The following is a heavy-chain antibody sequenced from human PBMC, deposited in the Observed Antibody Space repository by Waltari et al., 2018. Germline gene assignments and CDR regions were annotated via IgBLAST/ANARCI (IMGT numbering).Heavy chain of an antibody. CDR2: CIPIFGTA. CDR1: GGTFSSYA. J-gene: IGHJ3*02. CDR3: ARKISSSWGVWTSAFDI. V-gene: IGHV1-69*05. D-gene: IGHD1-26*01. Sequence: QVQLVQSGAEVKKPGSSVKVSCEASGGTFSSYAISWVRQAPGQGLGWLGGCIPIFGTAKDARKCQGKVTITQDESTSTAYMELSSLRSEDTAVYYCARKISSSWGVWTSAFDIWGQGTMVTVSS.